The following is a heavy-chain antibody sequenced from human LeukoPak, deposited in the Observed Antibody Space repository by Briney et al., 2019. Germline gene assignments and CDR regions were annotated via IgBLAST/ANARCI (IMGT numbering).Heavy chain of an antibody. CDR1: GFTFSDYY. J-gene: IGHJ6*03. V-gene: IGHV3-11*04. D-gene: IGHD3-9*01. CDR3: ARGNYDILTGSDYYYYYYMDV. CDR2: ISSSGSYI. Sequence: PGGSLRLSCAASGFTFSDYYMSWIRQAPGKGLEWVSYISSSGSYIYYADSVKGRFTISRDNTKNSPYLQMNSLRAEDTAVYYCARGNYDILTGSDYYYYYYMDVWGKGTTVTVSS.